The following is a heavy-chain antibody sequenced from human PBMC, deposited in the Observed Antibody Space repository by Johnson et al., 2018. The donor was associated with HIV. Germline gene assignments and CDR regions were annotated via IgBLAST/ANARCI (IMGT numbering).Heavy chain of an antibody. V-gene: IGHV3-30*19. J-gene: IGHJ3*02. CDR1: GFTFSSYG. Sequence: QVQLVESGGGVVQPGRSLRLSCAASGFTFSSYGMHWVRQAPGKGLEWVAVIWYDGSNKYFADSVKGRFTISRDNSKNTLYLQINSLRAEDTAVYYCERLRGAFDIWGQGTMVTVSS. CDR3: ERLRGAFDI. CDR2: IWYDGSNK.